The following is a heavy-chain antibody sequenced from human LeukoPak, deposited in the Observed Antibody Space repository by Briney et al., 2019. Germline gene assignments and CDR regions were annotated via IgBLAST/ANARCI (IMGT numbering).Heavy chain of an antibody. CDR1: GFTFSNYS. CDR3: ARVVSFDP. V-gene: IGHV3-21*01. Sequence: GSLRLSCVASGFTFSNYSMNWVRQAPGKGLEWVSFISSSDTYIYYADSVKGRFTISRDNAKNSLYLQMNSLRAEDTAVYYCARVVSFDPWGQGTLVTVSS. CDR2: ISSSDTYI. J-gene: IGHJ5*02.